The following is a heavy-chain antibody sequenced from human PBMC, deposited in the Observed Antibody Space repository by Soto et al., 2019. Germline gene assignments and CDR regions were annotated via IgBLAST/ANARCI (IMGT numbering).Heavy chain of an antibody. Sequence: ASVKVSCKTSGYTFTDYGITWVRQAPGQPLEWLGWISLYSDGTNYAQKFQGRVSMTTDTSTTTAYMELRSLRSDDTAVYYCARVVPGAEAWFGPWGQGTLVTVSS. V-gene: IGHV1-18*01. D-gene: IGHD2-2*01. CDR1: GYTFTDYG. CDR3: ARVVPGAEAWFGP. J-gene: IGHJ5*02. CDR2: ISLYSDGT.